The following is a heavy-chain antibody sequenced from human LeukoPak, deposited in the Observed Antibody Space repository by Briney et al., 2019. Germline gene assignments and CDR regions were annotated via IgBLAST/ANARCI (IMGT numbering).Heavy chain of an antibody. CDR3: ARVRIIMVRGVISAYYYYMDV. D-gene: IGHD3-10*01. V-gene: IGHV1-69*05. J-gene: IGHJ6*03. Sequence: SVKVSCKASGGTFSSYAISWVRQAPGQGFEWMGGIIPIFGTANYAQKFQGRVTITTDESTSTAYMELSSLRSEDTAVYYCARVRIIMVRGVISAYYYYMDVWGKGTTVTVSS. CDR2: IIPIFGTA. CDR1: GGTFSSYA.